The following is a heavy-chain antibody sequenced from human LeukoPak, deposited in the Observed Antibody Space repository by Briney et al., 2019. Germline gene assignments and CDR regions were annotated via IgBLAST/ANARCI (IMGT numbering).Heavy chain of an antibody. D-gene: IGHD3-22*01. V-gene: IGHV4-39*07. CDR1: GGSLSSSNNY. J-gene: IGHJ4*02. CDR3: ARTIGPPGGPYYDSSGYYEY. CDR2: ISYSGGT. Sequence: PSETLSLTCTVSGGSLSSSNNYWGWTRQPPGKGLEWFGSISYSGGTSYNPSLRSRVTISVDKSKNQFSLKLSSVTAADTAVYYCARTIGPPGGPYYDSSGYYEYWGQGTLVAVSS.